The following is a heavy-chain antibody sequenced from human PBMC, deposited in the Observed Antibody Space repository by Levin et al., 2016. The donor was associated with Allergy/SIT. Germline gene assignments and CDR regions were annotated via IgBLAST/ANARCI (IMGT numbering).Heavy chain of an antibody. D-gene: IGHD5-24*01. CDR2: IIPIFGTA. CDR3: AREGGEMATIFDY. Sequence: WVRQAPGQGLEWMGGIIPIFGTANYAQKFQGRVTITADESTSTAYMELSSLRSEDTAVYYCAREGGEMATIFDYWGQGTLVTVSS. J-gene: IGHJ4*02. V-gene: IGHV1-69*01.